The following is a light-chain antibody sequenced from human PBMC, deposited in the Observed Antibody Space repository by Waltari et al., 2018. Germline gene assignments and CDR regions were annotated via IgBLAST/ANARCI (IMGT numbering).Light chain of an antibody. CDR3: LSYTSSITFV. V-gene: IGLV2-23*02. Sequence: QPALTQPASVSGSPGQSITISCTGTRHDLGNSNTVCWYQQHQGKAPHPLISEVTERPSGVSDRFSGSKSGNTASLTISGLQAEDEADYYCLSYTSSITFVFGGGTKLSVL. J-gene: IGLJ2*01. CDR2: EVT. CDR1: RHDLGNSNT.